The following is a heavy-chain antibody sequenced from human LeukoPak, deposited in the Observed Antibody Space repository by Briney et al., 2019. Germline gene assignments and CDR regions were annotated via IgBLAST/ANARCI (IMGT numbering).Heavy chain of an antibody. J-gene: IGHJ3*02. CDR1: GGSISNDY. V-gene: IGHV4-59*01. Sequence: SETLSLTCGVSGGSISNDYWSWIRQPPGKGLESIGYIYYSGTTYYNPSLKSRVTMSVDMSKNQFSLKLSSVTAADTAVYYCARILGATGGAFDIWGQGTMVTVSS. CDR3: ARILGATGGAFDI. D-gene: IGHD4-23*01. CDR2: IYYSGTT.